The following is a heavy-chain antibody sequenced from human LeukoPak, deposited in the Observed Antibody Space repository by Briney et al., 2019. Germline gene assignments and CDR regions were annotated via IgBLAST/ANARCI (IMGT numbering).Heavy chain of an antibody. D-gene: IGHD3-22*01. J-gene: IGHJ3*02. Sequence: QPGGSLRLSCAVSGFRFSNYWMSWVRQAPGKGLEWVANINQDGSEKYYVDSVKGRITISRDNANNSLYLQMSSLRADDTAVYYCARDRGYYDRSARFDIWGQGTMVTVSS. V-gene: IGHV3-7*01. CDR3: ARDRGYYDRSARFDI. CDR1: GFRFSNYW. CDR2: INQDGSEK.